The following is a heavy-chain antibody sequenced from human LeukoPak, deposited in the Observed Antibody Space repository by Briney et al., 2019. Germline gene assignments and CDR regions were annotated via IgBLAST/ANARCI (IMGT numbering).Heavy chain of an antibody. D-gene: IGHD6-13*01. V-gene: IGHV3-7*03. CDR2: IKQDGSEK. J-gene: IGHJ4*02. CDR3: ASGQQLGY. Sequence: GGSLRLSCAASGFTFSTYWMSWVRQAPGRGLEWVANIKQDGSEKHYVDFVKGRFTISRDNAKNSLYLQMNSLRAEDTAVYYCASGQQLGYWGQGTLVTVSS. CDR1: GFTFSTYW.